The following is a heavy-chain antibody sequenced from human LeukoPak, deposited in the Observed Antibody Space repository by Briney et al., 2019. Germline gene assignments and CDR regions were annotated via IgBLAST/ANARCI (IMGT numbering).Heavy chain of an antibody. J-gene: IGHJ4*02. CDR1: GYTFTSYY. D-gene: IGHD5-24*01. CDR2: INLSAYTT. CDR3: ARASRPTDDYNLFDY. V-gene: IGHV1-46*01. Sequence: GASVKVSCKASGYTFTSYYIHWVRQAPGQGLEWMGIINLSAYTTSYAQKFQGRVTMTRDTSTSTVYMELSSLRSEDTAVYYCARASRPTDDYNLFDYWGQGTLVTVSS.